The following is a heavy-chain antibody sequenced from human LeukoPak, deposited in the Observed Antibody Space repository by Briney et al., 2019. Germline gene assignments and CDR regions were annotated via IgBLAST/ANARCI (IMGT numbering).Heavy chain of an antibody. Sequence: GGSLRLSCAASGFTFSSYGMSWVRQAPGKGLEWVSAISGSGGSTYYADSVKGRFTISRDNSKNTLYLQMNSLRAEDTAVYYCAKEGVTMVRGVIIKNWFDPWGQGTLVTVSS. CDR1: GFTFSSYG. D-gene: IGHD3-10*01. V-gene: IGHV3-23*01. J-gene: IGHJ5*02. CDR2: ISGSGGST. CDR3: AKEGVTMVRGVIIKNWFDP.